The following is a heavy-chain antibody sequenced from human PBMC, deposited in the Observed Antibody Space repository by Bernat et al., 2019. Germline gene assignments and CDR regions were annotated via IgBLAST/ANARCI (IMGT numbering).Heavy chain of an antibody. CDR2: IYHSGST. D-gene: IGHD3-10*01. CDR1: GGSVNDDNW. CDR3: AKTFFYSGNV. V-gene: IGHV4-4*02. J-gene: IGHJ6*03. Sequence: HVQLQESGPGLVKPSGTLSLTCAVSGGSVNDDNWWSWVRQPPGKGLEWIGEIYHSGSTNYNPSLKSRVTVSVDTSRDQFSLYLTSVTAAETAGYYCAKTFFYSGNVWGKGTPVTVSS.